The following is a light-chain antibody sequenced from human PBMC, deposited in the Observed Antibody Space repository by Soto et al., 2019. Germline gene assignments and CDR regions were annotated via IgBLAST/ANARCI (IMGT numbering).Light chain of an antibody. CDR3: QQYGHSLPWT. CDR1: PSLTSRY. J-gene: IGKJ1*01. V-gene: IGKV3-20*01. Sequence: EVVLTQSPGTLSSSLGERDTLSCGASPSLTSRYLAWYQQKPYQAPRLLIYGAYSSATGIPDRFSGSASGKDFTLTISRLEPEDFAVYCCQQYGHSLPWTFGQGTRVEIK. CDR2: GAY.